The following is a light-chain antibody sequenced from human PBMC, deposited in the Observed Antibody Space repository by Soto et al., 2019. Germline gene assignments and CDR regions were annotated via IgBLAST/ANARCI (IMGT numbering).Light chain of an antibody. CDR3: SSCTSSTTPLV. Sequence: QSALTQPASVSGSPGQSITISCTGTSSDIGGYNYVSWYQHHPGKAPQLMIYEVTNRPSGVSNRFSGSKSGNTASLTIFGLQPEDEADYYCSSCTSSTTPLVFGTGTKVTVL. J-gene: IGLJ1*01. V-gene: IGLV2-14*01. CDR1: SSDIGGYNY. CDR2: EVT.